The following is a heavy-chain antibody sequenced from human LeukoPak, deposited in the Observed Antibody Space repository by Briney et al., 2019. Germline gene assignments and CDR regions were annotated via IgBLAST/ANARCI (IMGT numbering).Heavy chain of an antibody. CDR2: ISGGGAGT. D-gene: IGHD2-2*01. Sequence: RGALRLSCVCSRFTFISYAMSWVRQAPGKGAEWVSAISGGGAGTYYADSVKGRFTISRDNSKNTLYLQMYSLRAEDTAVYYCARLPAPINAYFDPWGQGTLVTVSS. V-gene: IGHV3-23*01. J-gene: IGHJ5*02. CDR1: RFTFISYA. CDR3: ARLPAPINAYFDP.